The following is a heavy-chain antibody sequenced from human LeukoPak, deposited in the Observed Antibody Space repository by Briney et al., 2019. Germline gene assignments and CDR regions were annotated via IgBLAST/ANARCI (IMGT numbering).Heavy chain of an antibody. CDR3: AKEKVRGADSSGYYFYFDY. CDR2: IRYDGGNK. Sequence: PGGSLSLSCAASGFTFSSYGMHWLRQAPGKGLEWVTFIRYDGGNKYYADSVKGRFTISRDNSKNTLYLQMNSLRAEDTAVYYCAKEKVRGADSSGYYFYFDYWGQGTLVTVSS. D-gene: IGHD3-22*01. J-gene: IGHJ4*02. CDR1: GFTFSSYG. V-gene: IGHV3-30*02.